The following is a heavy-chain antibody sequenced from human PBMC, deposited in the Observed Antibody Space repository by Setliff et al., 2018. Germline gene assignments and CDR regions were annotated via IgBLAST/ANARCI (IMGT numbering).Heavy chain of an antibody. Sequence: PWGALRLSCAASGFDFKTHWMDWARQAPGKGLEWVSYISSSSSTIYYADSVKGRFTISRDNAKNSLYLQMNSLKTEDTAVYYCTTDSGSYGYNYFDYWGQGTLVTVSS. CDR1: GFDFKTHW. V-gene: IGHV3-48*04. CDR2: ISSSSSTI. D-gene: IGHD3-16*01. J-gene: IGHJ4*02. CDR3: TTDSGSYGYNYFDY.